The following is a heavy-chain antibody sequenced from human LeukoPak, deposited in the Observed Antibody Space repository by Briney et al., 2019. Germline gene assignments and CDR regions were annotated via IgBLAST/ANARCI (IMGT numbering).Heavy chain of an antibody. CDR1: GYTFTSYG. D-gene: IGHD5-12*01. J-gene: IGHJ6*02. CDR2: ISAYNGNT. CDR3: ARDPRLQIVATSHYYYGMDV. Sequence: ASVKVSCKASGYTFTSYGISWVRQAPGQGLEWMGWISAYNGNTNYAQDLQGRISMTTDTSTSTAYMELRSLRSDDTAVYYCARDPRLQIVATSHYYYGMDVWSQGTTVTVSS. V-gene: IGHV1-18*01.